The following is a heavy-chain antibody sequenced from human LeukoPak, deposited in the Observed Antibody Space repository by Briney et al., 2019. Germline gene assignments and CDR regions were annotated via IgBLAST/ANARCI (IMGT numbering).Heavy chain of an antibody. D-gene: IGHD3-22*01. CDR1: GFSLSNHW. Sequence: GGSLRLSCAASGFSLSNHWMHWVRQAPGKGLIWVSRIDRDGSQTFYADSVKGRFTISRDNSKNTLYLQMNSLRAEDTAVYYCAKELDSSGYFDYWGQGTLVTVSS. CDR2: IDRDGSQT. CDR3: AKELDSSGYFDY. J-gene: IGHJ4*02. V-gene: IGHV3-74*01.